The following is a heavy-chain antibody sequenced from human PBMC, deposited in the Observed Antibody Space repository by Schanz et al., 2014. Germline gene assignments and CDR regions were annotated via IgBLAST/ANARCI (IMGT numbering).Heavy chain of an antibody. J-gene: IGHJ4*02. D-gene: IGHD6-19*01. CDR3: ARGGYSSGWYDRDIAHFDY. CDR1: GYTFTSYG. CDR2: ISAYNGNT. Sequence: QVQLEQSGAEVKKPGASVKVSCKASGYTFTSYGINWVRQAPGQGLEWMGWISAYNGNTNYAQKLQGRVTMTTDTSTRPAYMELKSLRSDDTAVYYCARGGYSSGWYDRDIAHFDYWGQGTLVTVSS. V-gene: IGHV1-18*01.